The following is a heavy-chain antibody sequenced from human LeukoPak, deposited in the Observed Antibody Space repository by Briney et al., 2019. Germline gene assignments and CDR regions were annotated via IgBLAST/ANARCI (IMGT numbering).Heavy chain of an antibody. CDR3: AREEGSSGYYYY. CDR2: ISYDGSNK. J-gene: IGHJ4*02. V-gene: IGHV3-30-3*01. CDR1: GFTFSSYA. Sequence: PGGSLRLSCAASGFTFSSYAMHWVRQAPGKGLEWVAVISYDGSNKYYADSVKGRFTISRDNSQNTLYLQMNSLRAEDTAVYYCAREEGSSGYYYYWGQGTLVTVSS. D-gene: IGHD3-22*01.